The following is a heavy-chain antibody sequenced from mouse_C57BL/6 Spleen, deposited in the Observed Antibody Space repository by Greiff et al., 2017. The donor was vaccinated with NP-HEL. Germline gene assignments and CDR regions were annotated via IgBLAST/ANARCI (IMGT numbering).Heavy chain of an antibody. Sequence: VKLMESGPELVKPGASVKISCKASGYAFSSSWMNWVKQRPGKGLEWIGRIYPGDGDTNYNGKFKGKATLTADKSSSTAYMQLSSLTSEDSAVYFCARVYYGNYVEENYWGQGTTLTVSS. CDR2: IYPGDGDT. CDR3: ARVYYGNYVEENY. CDR1: GYAFSSSW. D-gene: IGHD2-1*01. J-gene: IGHJ2*01. V-gene: IGHV1-82*01.